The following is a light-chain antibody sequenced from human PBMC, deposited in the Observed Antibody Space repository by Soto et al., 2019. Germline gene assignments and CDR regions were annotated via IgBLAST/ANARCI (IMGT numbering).Light chain of an antibody. CDR2: GAS. CDR3: QQYGSSGT. J-gene: IGKJ1*01. V-gene: IGKV3-20*01. Sequence: ETVLTQSRRTVSFSPGERATLSCRASQSVSSSYLAWYQQKPGQAPRLLIYGASSRATGTPDRFSGSGSGTDFTLTINRLEPEDFAVYYCQQYGSSGTFGQATKVDIK. CDR1: QSVSSSY.